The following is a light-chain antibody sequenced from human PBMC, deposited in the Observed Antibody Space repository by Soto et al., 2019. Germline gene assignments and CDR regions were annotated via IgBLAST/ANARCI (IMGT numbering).Light chain of an antibody. J-gene: IGKJ5*01. V-gene: IGKV3-15*01. CDR1: QSVSIK. CDR3: QQYNNWPPIT. CDR2: DTS. Sequence: EIVMTQSPATLSVSPGERATLSCRASQSVSIKLAWYQQKPGQAPRLLIDDTSTRATRIPARFSGSGSGTDFTLTISSLQSEDFAVYYCQQYNNWPPITFGQGTRLEIK.